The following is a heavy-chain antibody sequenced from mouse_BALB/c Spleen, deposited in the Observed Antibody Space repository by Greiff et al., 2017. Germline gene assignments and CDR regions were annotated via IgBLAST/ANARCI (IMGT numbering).Heavy chain of an antibody. CDR2: IYPGNSDT. Sequence: VQLQQSGTVLARPGASVKMSCKASGYTFTSYWMHWVKQRPGQGLEWIGAIYPGNSDTSYNQKFKGKAKLTAFTSTSTAYMELSSLTNEDSAVYYCTRGSDGYYSFAYWGQGTLVTVSA. D-gene: IGHD2-3*01. CDR3: TRGSDGYYSFAY. V-gene: IGHV1-5*01. J-gene: IGHJ3*01. CDR1: GYTFTSYW.